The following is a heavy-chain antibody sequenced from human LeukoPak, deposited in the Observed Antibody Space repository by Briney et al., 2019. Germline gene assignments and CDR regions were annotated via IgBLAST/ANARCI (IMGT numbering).Heavy chain of an antibody. CDR3: ALQTNYYDSSGYLYYYYMDV. J-gene: IGHJ6*03. CDR2: INSDGSST. D-gene: IGHD3-22*01. CDR1: GFTFSSYW. V-gene: IGHV3-74*01. Sequence: TGGSLRLSCAASGFTFSSYWMHWVRQAPGKGMVWVSRINSDGSSTIYADSVKGRFTISRDNAKNTLYLQMNSLRAEDTAVYYCALQTNYYDSSGYLYYYYMDVWGKGTTVTVSS.